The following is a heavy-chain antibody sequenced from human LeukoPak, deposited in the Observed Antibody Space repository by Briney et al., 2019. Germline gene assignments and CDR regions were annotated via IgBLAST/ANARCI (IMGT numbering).Heavy chain of an antibody. CDR1: GGSISNKNYF. CDR3: ASASHSSAYQDAFDI. CDR2: ISYSGSTYTGST. Sequence: SETLSLTCAVSGGSISNKNYFWGWTRQPPGKGLEWIGSISYSGSTYTGSTYSNPSLKSRLTISVDTSTNQFSLQLTSVTAADTAVYYCASASHSSAYQDAFDIWGPGTMVTVFS. V-gene: IGHV4-39*01. D-gene: IGHD3-22*01. J-gene: IGHJ3*02.